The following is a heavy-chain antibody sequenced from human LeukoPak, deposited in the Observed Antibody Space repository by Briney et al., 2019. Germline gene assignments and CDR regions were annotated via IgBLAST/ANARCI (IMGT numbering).Heavy chain of an antibody. V-gene: IGHV4-4*07. CDR1: GGSISSYY. J-gene: IGHJ3*01. D-gene: IGHD2-2*01. Sequence: PSEPLSLTCTVPGGSISSYYWSWIRQPAGKGLEFVGRTHTSGRTDYNPSLRGRLTMSLDTSQNQFSLRLTSVTAADTAVYYCARTILPAQNAGAFDVWGPGTMVTVAS. CDR2: THTSGRT. CDR3: ARTILPAQNAGAFDV.